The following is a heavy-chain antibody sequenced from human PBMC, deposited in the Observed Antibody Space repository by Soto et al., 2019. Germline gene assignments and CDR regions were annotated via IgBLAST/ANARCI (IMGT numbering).Heavy chain of an antibody. Sequence: PSETLSLTCSVYGGSFSCYYWSWIRQPPGKGLEWIGEINHSGSTNYNPSLKSRVTISVDTSKNQFSLKLSSVTAADTAVYYCARGPXGTMVRGVITHYYGMDVWGQGTTVTVSS. CDR2: INHSGST. CDR1: GGSFSCYY. CDR3: ARGPXGTMVRGVITHYYGMDV. V-gene: IGHV4-34*01. D-gene: IGHD3-10*01. J-gene: IGHJ6*02.